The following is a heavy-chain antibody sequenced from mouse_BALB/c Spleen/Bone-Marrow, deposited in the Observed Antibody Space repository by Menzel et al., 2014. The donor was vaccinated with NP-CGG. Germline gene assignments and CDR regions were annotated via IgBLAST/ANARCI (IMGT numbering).Heavy chain of an antibody. CDR3: ARGGNYLYSAMDS. J-gene: IGHJ4*01. D-gene: IGHD2-1*01. CDR2: INPSSGYT. Sequence: VMLVESGAELARPGASVKMSCKASGYTFTYYTMHWVKQRPGQGLEWIGYINPSSGYTNYNQKFKDKATLTADKSSSTAYMQLSSLTSDDSTVYYCARGGNYLYSAMDSWGQGTSVTVSS. CDR1: GYTFTYYT. V-gene: IGHV1-4*01.